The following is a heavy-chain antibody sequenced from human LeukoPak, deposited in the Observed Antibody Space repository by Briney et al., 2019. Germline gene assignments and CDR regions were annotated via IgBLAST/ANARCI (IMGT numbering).Heavy chain of an antibody. CDR1: GCTFSSYW. Sequence: GESLRLSCAASGCTFSSYWMHWVRQAPGKGLVWVSRINSDGSSTSYADSVKGRFTISRDNAKNTLYLQMNNLRAEDTAVYYCSSGNSHAFDIWGQGTMVTVSS. CDR3: SSGNSHAFDI. V-gene: IGHV3-74*01. J-gene: IGHJ3*02. CDR2: INSDGSST. D-gene: IGHD4-23*01.